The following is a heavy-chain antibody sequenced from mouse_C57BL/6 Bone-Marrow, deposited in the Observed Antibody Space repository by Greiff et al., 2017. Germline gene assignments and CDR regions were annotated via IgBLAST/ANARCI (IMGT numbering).Heavy chain of an antibody. V-gene: IGHV5-6*01. Sequence: EVQRVESGGDLVKPGGSLKLSCAASGFTFSSYGMSWVRQTPDKRLEWVATISSGGSYTYYPDSVKGRFTISRDNAKNTLYLQMSSLKSEDTAMYYCARFYDGYLAWFAYWGQGTLVTVSA. D-gene: IGHD2-3*01. CDR1: GFTFSSYG. CDR3: ARFYDGYLAWFAY. CDR2: ISSGGSYT. J-gene: IGHJ3*01.